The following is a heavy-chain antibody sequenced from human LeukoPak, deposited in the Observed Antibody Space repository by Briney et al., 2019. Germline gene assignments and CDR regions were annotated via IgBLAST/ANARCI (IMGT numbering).Heavy chain of an antibody. Sequence: GASVKVSCKASGYTFTSYGISWVRHAPGQGLEWMGWISAYNGNTNYAQKLQGRVTMTTDTSTSTAYMELRSLRSDDTAVYYCARVSPGYSSGWCFDYWGQGTLVTVSS. J-gene: IGHJ4*02. CDR1: GYTFTSYG. CDR3: ARVSPGYSSGWCFDY. D-gene: IGHD6-19*01. CDR2: ISAYNGNT. V-gene: IGHV1-18*01.